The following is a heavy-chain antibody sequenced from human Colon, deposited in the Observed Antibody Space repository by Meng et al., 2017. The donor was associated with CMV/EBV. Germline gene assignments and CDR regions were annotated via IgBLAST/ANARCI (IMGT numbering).Heavy chain of an antibody. V-gene: IGHV3-30*02. CDR3: AKDGLVVVAATGEIDAFDI. CDR2: IRYDGSNK. D-gene: IGHD2-15*01. Sequence: GESLKISCAASGFDFNNYAMTWVRLAPGKGLEWVAFIRYDGSNKYYADSVKGRFTISRDNSKNTLYLQMNSLRAEDTAVYYCAKDGLVVVAATGEIDAFDIWGQGTMVTVSS. CDR1: GFDFNNYA. J-gene: IGHJ3*02.